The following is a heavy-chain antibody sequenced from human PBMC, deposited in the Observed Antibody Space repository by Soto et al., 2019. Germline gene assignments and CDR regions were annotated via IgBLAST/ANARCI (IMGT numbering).Heavy chain of an antibody. CDR3: ARDKSCTRTSCYAGPLAPLRFFQH. CDR1: GYTFTSYG. J-gene: IGHJ1*01. D-gene: IGHD2-2*01. V-gene: IGHV1-18*01. CDR2: ISAYNGNT. Sequence: QVPLVQSGAEVKKPGASVKVSCKASGYTFTSYGISWVRQAPGQALEWMGWISAYNGNTNYAQKLQGRGTMTTDTSTSTAYMKLSSLRSDDTAVYCCARDKSCTRTSCYAGPLAPLRFFQHWGQGTLVTVSS.